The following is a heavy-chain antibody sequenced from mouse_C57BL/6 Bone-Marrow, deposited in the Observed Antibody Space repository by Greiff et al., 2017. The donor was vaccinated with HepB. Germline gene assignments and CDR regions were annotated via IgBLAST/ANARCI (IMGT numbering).Heavy chain of an antibody. D-gene: IGHD2-2*01. V-gene: IGHV5-2*01. CDR3: ARDGYDGRDFDY. Sequence: EVQLVESGRGLVQPGESLKLSCESNEYEFPSHDMSWVRKTPEKRLELVAAINSDGGSTYYPDTMERRFIISRDNTKKTLYLQMGSLRSEDTALYYCARDGYDGRDFDYWGQGTTLTVSS. J-gene: IGHJ2*01. CDR1: EYEFPSHD. CDR2: INSDGGST.